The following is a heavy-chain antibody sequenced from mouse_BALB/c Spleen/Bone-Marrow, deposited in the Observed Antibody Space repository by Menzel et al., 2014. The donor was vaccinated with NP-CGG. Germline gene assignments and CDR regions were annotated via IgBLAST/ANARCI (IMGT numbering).Heavy chain of an antibody. Sequence: EVKVVESGPELVKPGASVKISCKASGYSFTGYNMNWVKQSNGKSLEWIGNIDPYYGGTSYNQKFKGKATVTVDKSSSTAYMQLKSLTSEGSAVYYCARSGSYFDYWGQGTTLTVSS. CDR2: IDPYYGGT. D-gene: IGHD4-1*01. V-gene: IGHV1-39*01. CDR1: GYSFTGYN. CDR3: ARSGSYFDY. J-gene: IGHJ2*01.